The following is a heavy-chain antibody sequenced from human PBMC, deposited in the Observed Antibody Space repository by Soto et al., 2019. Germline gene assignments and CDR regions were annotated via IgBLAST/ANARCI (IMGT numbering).Heavy chain of an antibody. J-gene: IGHJ5*02. V-gene: IGHV4-34*01. CDR1: GGSFSGYY. Sequence: QVQLQQWGAGLLKPSETLSLTCAVYGGSFSGYYWSWIRQPPGKGLEWIGEINHSGSTNYNPSLKSRVTFSVDTSKNQISLKRSSVTDADTAVYYWARDKAYRYDILPGWDWFDPWGQGTLVTVS. D-gene: IGHD3-9*01. CDR3: ARDKAYRYDILPGWDWFDP. CDR2: INHSGST.